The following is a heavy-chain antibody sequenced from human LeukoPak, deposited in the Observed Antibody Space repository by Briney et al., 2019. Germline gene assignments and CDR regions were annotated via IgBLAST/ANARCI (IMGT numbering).Heavy chain of an antibody. V-gene: IGHV4-61*02. D-gene: IGHD3-22*01. CDR3: ASIRVWVARGYYDSSGYAKEDAFDI. J-gene: IGHJ3*02. Sequence: PSETLSLTCTVSGGSISSGSYYWSWIRQPAGKGLEWIGRIYTSGSTNYNPSLKSRVTISVDTSKNQFSLKLSSVTAADTAVYYCASIRVWVARGYYDSSGYAKEDAFDIWGQGTMVTVSS. CDR1: GGSISSGSYY. CDR2: IYTSGST.